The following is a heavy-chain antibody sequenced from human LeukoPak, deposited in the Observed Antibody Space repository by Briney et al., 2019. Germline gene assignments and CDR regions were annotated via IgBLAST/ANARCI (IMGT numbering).Heavy chain of an antibody. Sequence: GGSLRLSCAASGFTFSSYSMNWVRQAPGKGLEWVSVIYSGGSTYYADSVKGRFIISRDSSKNTLYLQLNSLRAEDTAVYYCARGFSGSYLDYWGQGTLVTVSS. CDR2: IYSGGST. CDR3: ARGFSGSYLDY. D-gene: IGHD1-26*01. J-gene: IGHJ4*02. CDR1: GFTFSSYS. V-gene: IGHV3-66*01.